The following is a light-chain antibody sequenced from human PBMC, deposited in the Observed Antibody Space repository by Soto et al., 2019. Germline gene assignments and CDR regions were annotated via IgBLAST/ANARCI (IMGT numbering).Light chain of an antibody. J-gene: IGLJ2*01. CDR3: QAWDSSNVV. CDR2: QDN. Sequence: SYELTQPPSVSVSPGQTASITCSGDKLGDKYACWYQQKPGQSPVLVIYQDNKRPSGIPERFSGSNSGNTATLTISGTQAVDEADYYCQAWDSSNVVFGGGTKVTVL. V-gene: IGLV3-1*01. CDR1: KLGDKY.